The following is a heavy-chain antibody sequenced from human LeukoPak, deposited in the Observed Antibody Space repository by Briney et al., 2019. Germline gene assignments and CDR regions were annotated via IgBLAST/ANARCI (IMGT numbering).Heavy chain of an antibody. CDR2: INPNSGGT. CDR3: ARDNSLPFTYDSSGSDY. Sequence: ASVKVSCKASGYTFTGYYMHWVRQAPGQGLEWMGWINPNSGGTNYAQKFQGRVTMTRDTSISTAYMELSRLRSDDTAVYYCARDNSLPFTYDSSGSDYWGQGTLVTVSS. D-gene: IGHD3-22*01. J-gene: IGHJ4*02. V-gene: IGHV1-2*02. CDR1: GYTFTGYY.